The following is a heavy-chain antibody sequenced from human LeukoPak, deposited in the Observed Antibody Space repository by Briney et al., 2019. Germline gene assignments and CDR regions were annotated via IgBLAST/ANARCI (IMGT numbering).Heavy chain of an antibody. J-gene: IGHJ4*02. V-gene: IGHV1-2*02. CDR1: GYTFSDLY. Sequence: ASVKVSSKASGYTFSDLYIHWVRQAPGQGLEYVGWITPKSGDTYSPQRFQGRVTMTRDASISTAYMELSSLRSDDTAVYFCARVRLADERAWAYWGQGTLVTVSS. CDR2: ITPKSGDT. CDR3: ARVRLADERAWAY. D-gene: IGHD3-3*02.